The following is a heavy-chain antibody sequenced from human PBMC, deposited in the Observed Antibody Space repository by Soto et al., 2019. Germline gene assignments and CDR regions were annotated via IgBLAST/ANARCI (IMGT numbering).Heavy chain of an antibody. J-gene: IGHJ3*02. CDR1: GGSVSRSGYY. CDR2: IYYSGST. D-gene: IGHD2-8*01. V-gene: IGHV4-39*01. Sequence: SETLSVTCTVSGGSVSRSGYYWGWIRQPPGKGLEWIGSIYYSGSTYYNPSLKSRVTISVDTSKNQFSLKLSSVTAADTAVYYCARRGYYAISAFDIWGQGTMVTV. CDR3: ARRGYYAISAFDI.